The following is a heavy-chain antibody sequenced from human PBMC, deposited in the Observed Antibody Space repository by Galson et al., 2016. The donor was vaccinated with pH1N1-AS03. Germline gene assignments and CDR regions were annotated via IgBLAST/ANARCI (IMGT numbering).Heavy chain of an antibody. J-gene: IGHJ3*02. Sequence: SVKVSCKASGGTFSSYAISWVRQAPGQGLEWMGGIIAMFGTANYAQKVQGRVTITADKSTSTAYMELSSLRSEDTAVYYCAGDANYDFWRGHDAFDIWGQGTMVTVSS. CDR2: IIAMFGTA. D-gene: IGHD3-3*01. CDR1: GGTFSSYA. CDR3: AGDANYDFWRGHDAFDI. V-gene: IGHV1-69*06.